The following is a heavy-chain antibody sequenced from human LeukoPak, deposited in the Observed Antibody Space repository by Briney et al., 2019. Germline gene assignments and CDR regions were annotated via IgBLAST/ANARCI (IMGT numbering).Heavy chain of an antibody. CDR2: IYYSGST. CDR3: ARGEEDGYSYGYRFDY. CDR1: GGSISSYY. Sequence: SETLSLTCTVSGGSISSYYWSWIRQPPGKGLEWIGYIYYSGSTNYNPSLKSRVTISVDTSKNQFSLKLSSVTAADTAVYYCARGEEDGYSYGYRFDYWGQGTLVTVSS. V-gene: IGHV4-59*01. J-gene: IGHJ4*02. D-gene: IGHD5-18*01.